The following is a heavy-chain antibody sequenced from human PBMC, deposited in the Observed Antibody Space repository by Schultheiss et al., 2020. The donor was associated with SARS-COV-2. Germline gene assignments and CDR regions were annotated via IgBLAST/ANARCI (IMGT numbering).Heavy chain of an antibody. V-gene: IGHV1-69*06. D-gene: IGHD3-3*01. CDR1: GGTFSSYA. CDR3: ARNEGRFLEWSLGYYYYMDV. CDR2: IIPIFGTA. J-gene: IGHJ6*03. Sequence: SVKVSCKASGGTFSSYAISWVRQAPGQGLEWMGGIIPIFGTANYAQKFQGRVTITADKSTSTAYMELSSLRSEDTAVYYCARNEGRFLEWSLGYYYYMDVWGKGTTVTVSS.